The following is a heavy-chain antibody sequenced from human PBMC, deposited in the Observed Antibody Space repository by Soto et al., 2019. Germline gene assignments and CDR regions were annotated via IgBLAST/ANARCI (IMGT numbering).Heavy chain of an antibody. CDR3: ARGQRFSDSFDP. Sequence: SETLSLTCTVSGGAISGYYWTWVRQPAGKGLEWIGRIYSSGGTKYNPSLKSRVDMSLDMSKNQFSLRLSSVTAADTAVYYCARGQRFSDSFDPWGQGTLVTSPQ. D-gene: IGHD3-3*01. CDR1: GGAISGYY. V-gene: IGHV4-4*07. J-gene: IGHJ5*02. CDR2: IYSSGGT.